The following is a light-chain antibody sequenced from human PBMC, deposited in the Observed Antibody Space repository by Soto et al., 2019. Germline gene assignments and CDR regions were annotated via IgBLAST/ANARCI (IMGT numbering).Light chain of an antibody. J-gene: IGKJ4*01. Sequence: EILLTQSPGTLSLSPGEGATLSCRASQSVSSNYLAWYQQKPGQAPRLLIYGASSRATDIPDRFSGSGSGTDFTLTISRLEPEDFAVYYCQQYGSSPRTFGGGTKVEIK. CDR2: GAS. V-gene: IGKV3-20*01. CDR3: QQYGSSPRT. CDR1: QSVSSNY.